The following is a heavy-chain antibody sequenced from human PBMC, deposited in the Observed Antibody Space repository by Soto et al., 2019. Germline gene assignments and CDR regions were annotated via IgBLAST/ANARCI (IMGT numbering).Heavy chain of an antibody. J-gene: IGHJ4*02. D-gene: IGHD3-10*01. CDR3: ALESVYGSGSYPSSFDY. Sequence: GSGPTLVNPTQTLTLTCTFSGFSLSTSGVGVGWIRQPPGKALEWLALIYWNDDKRYSPSLKSRLTITKDTSKNQVVLTMTNMDPVDTATYYCALESVYGSGSYPSSFDYWGKGTLVTVSS. CDR2: IYWNDDK. V-gene: IGHV2-5*01. CDR1: GFSLSTSGVG.